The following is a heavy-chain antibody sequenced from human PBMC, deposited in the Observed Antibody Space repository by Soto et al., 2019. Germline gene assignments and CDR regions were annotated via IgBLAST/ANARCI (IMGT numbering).Heavy chain of an antibody. V-gene: IGHV5-51*01. J-gene: IGHJ6*02. CDR3: ARHHGSPGSYFGLDV. Sequence: PGESLKISCTGSGYSFTSYWINWVRQMPGKGLEWMGIIYPGDSDTRYSPSFQGQVTISADKSIDTAYLQWRSLKAPDTAVYYCARHHGSPGSYFGLDVWGQGTTVTV. CDR1: GYSFTSYW. CDR2: IYPGDSDT. D-gene: IGHD6-13*01.